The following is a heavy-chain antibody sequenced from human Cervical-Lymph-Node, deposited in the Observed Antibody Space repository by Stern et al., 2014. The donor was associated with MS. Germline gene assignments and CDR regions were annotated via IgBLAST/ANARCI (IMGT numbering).Heavy chain of an antibody. D-gene: IGHD4-23*01. Sequence: QVQLVQSGAEVKKPGASVKVSCTASGYTFTGYYIHWVRQAPGQGLEWMGRINPNSGGTYYAQKFQGRATMTRDTSSSTAYMELTSLRSDDTAVYYCARYPPHYGGHSGDDYWGQGTLVTVSS. CDR1: GYTFTGYY. J-gene: IGHJ4*02. CDR2: INPNSGGT. CDR3: ARYPPHYGGHSGDDY. V-gene: IGHV1-2*06.